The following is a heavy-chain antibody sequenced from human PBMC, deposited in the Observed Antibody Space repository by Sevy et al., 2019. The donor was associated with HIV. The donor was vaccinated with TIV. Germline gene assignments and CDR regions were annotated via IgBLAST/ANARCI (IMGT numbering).Heavy chain of an antibody. J-gene: IGHJ3*01. CDR2: IGGSDTST. CDR3: GKDLIFVVGDAFHF. V-gene: IGHV3-23*01. CDR1: GFTFSNYA. D-gene: IGHD3-22*01. Sequence: GGSLRLSCAASGFTFSNYAMNWVRQAPGKGLEWVSAIGGSDTSTFYADSVKGRFTISRDNSKNTLYMQMNSLRAEDTSVYYWGKDLIFVVGDAFHFWGQGTMVTVSS.